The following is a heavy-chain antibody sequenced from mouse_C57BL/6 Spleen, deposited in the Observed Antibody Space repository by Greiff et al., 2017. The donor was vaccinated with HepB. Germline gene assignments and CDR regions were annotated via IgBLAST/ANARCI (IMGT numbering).Heavy chain of an antibody. CDR2: IDPETGGT. J-gene: IGHJ4*01. CDR1: GYTFTDYE. CDR3: TREADYAMGY. Sequence: QVQLQQSGAELVRPGASVTLSCAASGYTFTDYEMHWVKQTPVHGLEWIGAIDPETGGTAYNQKFKGKAILTADKSSSTAYMELRSLTSEESAVYYCTREADYAMGYWGQGTSVTVSS. V-gene: IGHV1-15*01.